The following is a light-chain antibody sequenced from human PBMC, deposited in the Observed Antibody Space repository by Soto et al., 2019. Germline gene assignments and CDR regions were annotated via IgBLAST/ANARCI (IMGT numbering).Light chain of an antibody. CDR1: ISDVGGYNF. Sequence: QSALTQPVSVSGSPGQSITISCTGTISDVGGYNFVSWYQQYPGKAPKLMICDVSNRPSGVSNRFSGSKSGNTASLTISGLQAEDEADYYCSSFTGSNYVVGTGTKVTV. J-gene: IGLJ1*01. CDR3: SSFTGSNYV. V-gene: IGLV2-14*03. CDR2: DVS.